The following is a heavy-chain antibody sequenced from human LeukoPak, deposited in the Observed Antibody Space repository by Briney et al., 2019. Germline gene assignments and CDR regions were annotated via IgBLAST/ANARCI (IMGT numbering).Heavy chain of an antibody. CDR2: ISSSSDYI. Sequence: GGSLRLSCAASGFTFDNYIMNWVRQAPGKGLEWVSSISSSSDYIYYADSVKGRFTISRDNAKNSLYLQMNSLRAEDTAVYYCARARDLPSSPPADYFDYWGQGTLVTVSS. CDR1: GFTFDNYI. V-gene: IGHV3-21*01. D-gene: IGHD2-15*01. J-gene: IGHJ4*02. CDR3: ARARDLPSSPPADYFDY.